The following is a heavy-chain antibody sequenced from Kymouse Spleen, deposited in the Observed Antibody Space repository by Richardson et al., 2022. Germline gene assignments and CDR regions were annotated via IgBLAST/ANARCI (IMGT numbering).Heavy chain of an antibody. CDR1: GFTFSSYG. J-gene: IGHJ3*02. CDR3: ARGRSGSGSYAFDI. CDR2: IWYDGSNK. D-gene: IGHD3-10*01. V-gene: IGHV3-33*01. Sequence: QVQLVESGGGVVQPGRSLRLSCAASGFTFSSYGMHWVRQAPGKGLEWVAVIWYDGSNKYYADSVKGRFTISRDNSKNTLYLQMNSLRAEDTAVYYCARGRSGSGSYAFDIWGQGTMVTVSS.